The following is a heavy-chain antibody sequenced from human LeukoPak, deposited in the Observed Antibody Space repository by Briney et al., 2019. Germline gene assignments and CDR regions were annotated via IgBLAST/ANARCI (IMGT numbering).Heavy chain of an antibody. CDR2: IYYSGST. CDR3: ARVRGHISGYLDAFDI. V-gene: IGHV4-39*01. J-gene: IGHJ3*02. Sequence: PSETLSLTCTVSGGSISSSSYYWGWIRQPPGKGLEWIGSIYYSGSTYYNPSLKSRVTISVDTSKNQFSLKLSSVTAADTAVYYCARVRGHISGYLDAFDIWGQGTMVTVSS. D-gene: IGHD3-22*01. CDR1: GGSISSSSYY.